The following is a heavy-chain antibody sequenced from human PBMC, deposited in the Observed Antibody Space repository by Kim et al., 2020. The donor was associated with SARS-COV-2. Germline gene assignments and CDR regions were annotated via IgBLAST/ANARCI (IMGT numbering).Heavy chain of an antibody. Sequence: SETLSLTCTVSGDSVSSYTYTWSWFRQPPGKGLEWIGYSANTNYNPSLKSRVTISLDTSSNQFFLKLSSVTAADTAVYYCARHKRGSSVFDSWGQGTLVTVSS. CDR3: ARHKRGSSVFDS. V-gene: IGHV4-61*01. CDR1: GDSVSSYTYT. CDR2: SANT. J-gene: IGHJ4*02. D-gene: IGHD1-1*01.